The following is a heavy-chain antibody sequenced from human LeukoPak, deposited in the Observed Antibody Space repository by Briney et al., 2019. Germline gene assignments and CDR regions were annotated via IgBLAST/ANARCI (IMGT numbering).Heavy chain of an antibody. CDR2: INGDGSSA. J-gene: IGHJ4*02. D-gene: IGHD1-26*01. CDR3: AKDSYSGSYYLDY. V-gene: IGHV3-74*03. Sequence: GGSLRLSCAASGFTLSSYWMHWVRQAPGKGLVWVSRINGDGSSATYADSVKGRFTISRDNAKNSLYLQMNSLRAEDTALYYCAKDSYSGSYYLDYWGQGTLVTVSS. CDR1: GFTLSSYW.